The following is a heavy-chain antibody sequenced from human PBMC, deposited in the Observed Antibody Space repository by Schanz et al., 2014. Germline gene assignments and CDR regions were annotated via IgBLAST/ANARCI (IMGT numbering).Heavy chain of an antibody. J-gene: IGHJ2*01. CDR1: GFTFSTHA. CDR2: ISGDHRNT. Sequence: EVQLLESGGGLVQPGGSLRLSCAASGFTFSTHAMSWVRQAPGKRLEWVSSISGDHRNTFYADSVKGRFTISRDNSKNALYLQMNSLRAEDTAIYYCAKDAPNPFDLWGRGTLITVSS. CDR3: AKDAPNPFDL. V-gene: IGHV3-23*01.